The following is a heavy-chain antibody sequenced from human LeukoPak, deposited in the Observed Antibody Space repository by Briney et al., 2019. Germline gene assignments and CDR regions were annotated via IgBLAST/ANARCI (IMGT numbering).Heavy chain of an antibody. CDR1: GDTFTTFH. Sequence: ASLKVSSKASGDTFTTFHIPWVRQAPGQGREWMGMISPSGGSTSYAQKFQGRVTMTRDTSTSTVYMELSSLRSEDTAVYYCARDPSSGGIAARFDYWGQGTLVTVSS. V-gene: IGHV1-46*01. CDR3: ARDPSSGGIAARFDY. CDR2: ISPSGGST. D-gene: IGHD6-6*01. J-gene: IGHJ4*02.